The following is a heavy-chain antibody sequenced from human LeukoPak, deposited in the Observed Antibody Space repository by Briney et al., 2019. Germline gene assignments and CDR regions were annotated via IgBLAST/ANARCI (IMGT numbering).Heavy chain of an antibody. D-gene: IGHD6-13*01. CDR2: IDHSGST. V-gene: IGHV4-34*01. J-gene: IGHJ4*02. CDR1: GGSFSGFY. Sequence: PSETLSLTCDVYGGSFSGFYWNWIRQPPGKGLEWIGEIDHSGSTNYNPSLKSRVTISVDTSKNQFSLKLSSVTAADTAVYYCARTDSSSWYVFDYWGQGTLVTVSS. CDR3: ARTDSSSWYVFDY.